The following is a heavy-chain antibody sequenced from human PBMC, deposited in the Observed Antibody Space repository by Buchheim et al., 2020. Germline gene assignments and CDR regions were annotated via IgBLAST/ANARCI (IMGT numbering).Heavy chain of an antibody. CDR3: ANYCGSTSGHPYDY. Sequence: QGQLVESGGGVVRPGTSLTLSCAASGFHFSGYAMHWVRQAPGKGLEWVAILGYEGTDDRYADSVKGRFTISRDNSKDTLFLQMDRLRAEDSAIYYCANYCGSTSGHPYDYWGQGT. J-gene: IGHJ4*02. V-gene: IGHV3-33*03. CDR2: LGYEGTDD. D-gene: IGHD2-2*01. CDR1: GFHFSGYA.